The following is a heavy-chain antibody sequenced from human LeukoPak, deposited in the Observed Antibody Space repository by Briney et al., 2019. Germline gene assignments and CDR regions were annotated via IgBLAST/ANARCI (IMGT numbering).Heavy chain of an antibody. V-gene: IGHV4-59*08. CDR1: GGSISSYY. J-gene: IGHJ6*02. D-gene: IGHD2-8*02. CDR3: ARLRITGGHYYQHGLDV. Sequence: SETLSLTCTVSGGSISSYYWSWIRQPPGKGLEWIGYIYNSGSINYNPSLKSRVTTSVDTSKRQFSLKLSSVTAADTAVYYCARLRITGGHYYQHGLDVWGQGTTVTVSS. CDR2: IYNSGSI.